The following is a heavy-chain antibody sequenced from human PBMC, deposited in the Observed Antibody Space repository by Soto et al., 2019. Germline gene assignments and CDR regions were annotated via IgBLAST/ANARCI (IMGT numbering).Heavy chain of an antibody. Sequence: SETLSLTCTVSGGSISSYYWSWIRQPPGKGLEWIGYIYYSGSTNYNPSLKSRVTISVDTSKNQFSLKLSSVTAADTAVYYCARGLGSGWSGHYYMDVWGKGTTVTVSS. V-gene: IGHV4-59*01. CDR3: ARGLGSGWSGHYYMDV. J-gene: IGHJ6*03. D-gene: IGHD6-19*01. CDR1: GGSISSYY. CDR2: IYYSGST.